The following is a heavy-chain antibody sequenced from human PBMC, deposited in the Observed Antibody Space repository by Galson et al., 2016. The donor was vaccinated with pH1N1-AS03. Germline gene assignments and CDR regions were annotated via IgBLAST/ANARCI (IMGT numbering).Heavy chain of an antibody. CDR2: ISFTSDYR. D-gene: IGHD2-21*01. CDR3: ARARGGEDAWSQDV. CDR1: GFTFSDYY. J-gene: IGHJ6*02. Sequence: SLRLSCAASGFTFSDYYMTWIRRAPGKGLEWVAYISFTSDYRHYADSVKGRFTISRDNAKDSLYLQMDSLRVEDTAVYYCARARGGEDAWSQDVWGQGTTVIVSS. V-gene: IGHV3-11*03.